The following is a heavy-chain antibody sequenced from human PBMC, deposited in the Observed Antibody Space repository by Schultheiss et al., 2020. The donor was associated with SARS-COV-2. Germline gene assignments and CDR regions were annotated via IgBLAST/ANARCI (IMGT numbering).Heavy chain of an antibody. CDR1: GDFFSTYY. Sequence: SETLSLTCAVSGDFFSTYYWSWIRQPPGKGLEWIGYIYYSGNTYYNPPLKSRVTISADTSKNQFSLKLSSVTATDTAVYYCASTSDIVVAVATTWGQGTLVTVSS. CDR2: IYYSGNT. J-gene: IGHJ1*01. D-gene: IGHD2-15*01. CDR3: ASTSDIVVAVATT. V-gene: IGHV4-59*08.